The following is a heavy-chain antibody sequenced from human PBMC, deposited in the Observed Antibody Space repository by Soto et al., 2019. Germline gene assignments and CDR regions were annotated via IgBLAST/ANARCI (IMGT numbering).Heavy chain of an antibody. Sequence: QVRLRESGPGLVRPSETLSLTCSVSGGSISTYYWNWIRQPAGKGLGWIGRIYRSGGTNFNPSLMSRVSMSVDTSKNQFSLKLSAVVAADTAVYYCARGAAADVDYGMDVWGQGSTVTVS. D-gene: IGHD6-13*01. J-gene: IGHJ6*02. CDR1: GGSISTYY. CDR3: ARGAAADVDYGMDV. V-gene: IGHV4-4*07. CDR2: IYRSGGT.